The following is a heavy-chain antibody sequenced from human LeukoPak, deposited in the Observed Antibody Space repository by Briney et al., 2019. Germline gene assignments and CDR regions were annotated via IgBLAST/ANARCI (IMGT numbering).Heavy chain of an antibody. V-gene: IGHV5-51*01. Sequence: GESLKISCKGSGYNFTNYWIGWVRQMPGKGLEWMGIIYPGDSDTTYSPSFQGQVTISADKSLSTAYLQWSSLKASDTAMYYCARRRDGYNYVGTDYWGQGTLVTVSS. CDR2: IYPGDSDT. CDR1: GYNFTNYW. D-gene: IGHD5-24*01. J-gene: IGHJ4*02. CDR3: ARRRDGYNYVGTDY.